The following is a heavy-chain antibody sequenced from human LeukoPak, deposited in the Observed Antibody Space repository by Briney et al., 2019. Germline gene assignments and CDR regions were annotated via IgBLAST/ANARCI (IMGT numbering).Heavy chain of an antibody. CDR3: TIQYSSSSDGPRDY. Sequence: PGGSLRLSCAASGFTFSGSAMHWVRQASGKGLEWVGRIRSKANSYATAYAASVKGRFTISRDDSKNTAYLQMNSLKTEDTAVYYCTIQYSSSSDGPRDYWGQGTLVTVSS. CDR2: IRSKANSYAT. V-gene: IGHV3-73*01. J-gene: IGHJ4*02. D-gene: IGHD6-6*01. CDR1: GFTFSGSA.